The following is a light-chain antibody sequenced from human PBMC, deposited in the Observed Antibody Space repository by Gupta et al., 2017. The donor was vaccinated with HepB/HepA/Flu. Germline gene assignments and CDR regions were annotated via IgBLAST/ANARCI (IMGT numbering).Light chain of an antibody. CDR3: CASDTSLSACV. CDR1: NNNVGNQG. J-gene: IGLJ3*02. Sequence: QAGLTQPPSVSKGLRQTATLTCTGDNNNVGNQGAACLQQHQAHPPKRLTYSNNSRPSGIYESFSSSTSGNNGSPLTNGLQPDDEADDYCCASDTSLSACVFGGGTKVTVL. V-gene: IGLV10-54*04. CDR2: SNN.